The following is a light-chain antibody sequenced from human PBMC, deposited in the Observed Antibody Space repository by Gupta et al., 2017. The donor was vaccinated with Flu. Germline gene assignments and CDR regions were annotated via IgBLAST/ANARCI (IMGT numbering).Light chain of an antibody. CDR2: WAS. CDR3: QQYNSSPLT. J-gene: IGKJ4*01. Sequence: DIVMTPSPDSLAVSLGERAIINCKYSQSVLYSSDNKNYLDWYQQKPGQPPKRLIYWASTRESGVPYRFSGSGSGTECTLTISSLQAEDVAGYYCQQYNSSPLTFGGGTKVEIK. CDR1: QSVLYSSDNKNY. V-gene: IGKV4-1*01.